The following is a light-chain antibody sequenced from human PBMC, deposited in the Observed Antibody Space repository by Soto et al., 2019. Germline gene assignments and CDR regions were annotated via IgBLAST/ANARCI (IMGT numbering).Light chain of an antibody. CDR2: EVS. J-gene: IGLJ1*01. CDR1: SNDVGGYKY. CDR3: TSYTSNSTYV. V-gene: IGLV2-14*01. Sequence: QSVLTQPASVSGSPGQSITISCTGTSNDVGGYKYVSWYQQYPTKAPKLLIYEVSNRPSGVSNRFSGSKSGNTASLTISGLQAEDEADYYCTSYTSNSTYVFGTGTKLTVL.